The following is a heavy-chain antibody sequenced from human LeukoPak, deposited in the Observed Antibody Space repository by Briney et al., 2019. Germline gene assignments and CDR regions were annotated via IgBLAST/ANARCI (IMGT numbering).Heavy chain of an antibody. Sequence: ASVKVSCKASGFTFTGYYMHWVRQAPGQGLEWMGWINPNSGGTNYAQKVQGRVTMTRDTSISTAYMELSRLRSDDTAVYYCARDGDICSGGSCYQYYFDYWGQGTLVTVSS. J-gene: IGHJ4*02. CDR1: GFTFTGYY. CDR2: INPNSGGT. V-gene: IGHV1-2*02. D-gene: IGHD2-15*01. CDR3: ARDGDICSGGSCYQYYFDY.